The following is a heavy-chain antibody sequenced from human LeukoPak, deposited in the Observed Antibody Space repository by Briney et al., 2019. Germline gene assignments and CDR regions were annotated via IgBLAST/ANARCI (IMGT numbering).Heavy chain of an antibody. D-gene: IGHD1-1*01. Sequence: SETLSLTCAVSGGSISSSNWWSWVRQPPGKGLEWIGEIYHSGSTNYNPSLKSRVTISVDKSKNQFSLKLSSVTAADTAVYYCARDRGTWNDDGFDYWGQGTLVTVSS. CDR3: ARDRGTWNDDGFDY. CDR1: GGSISSSNW. V-gene: IGHV4-4*02. CDR2: IYHSGST. J-gene: IGHJ4*02.